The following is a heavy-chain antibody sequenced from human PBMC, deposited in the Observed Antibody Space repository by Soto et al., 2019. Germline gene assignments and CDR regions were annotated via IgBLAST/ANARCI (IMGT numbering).Heavy chain of an antibody. V-gene: IGHV3-20*04. J-gene: IGHJ4*02. D-gene: IGHD3-10*01. CDR2: MYWKDGNT. CDR1: GFTIDNYG. Sequence: PGGSLRLSCAASGFTIDNYGMSWVRQVPGKGLEWVSGMYWKDGNTHYADSVEGRFTISRDNAKNSLFLQLNSLRAEDTALYYCVRSGDYRSGSYWYFFDYWGQGALVTVSS. CDR3: VRSGDYRSGSYWYFFDY.